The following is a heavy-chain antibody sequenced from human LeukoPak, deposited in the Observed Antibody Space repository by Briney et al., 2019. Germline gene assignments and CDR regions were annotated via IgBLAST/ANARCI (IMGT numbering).Heavy chain of an antibody. V-gene: IGHV1-3*01. Sequence: ASAKVSCKASGYIFTTYPIHWVRQAPGQRLEWMGWMNADNGGTIYSQKFQGRVTITRDTSASTAYVELSSLTSEDTAVYYCAREHKYSSSWYPAYWGQGTLVTVSS. CDR2: MNADNGGT. CDR3: AREHKYSSSWYPAY. J-gene: IGHJ4*02. D-gene: IGHD6-13*01. CDR1: GYIFTTYP.